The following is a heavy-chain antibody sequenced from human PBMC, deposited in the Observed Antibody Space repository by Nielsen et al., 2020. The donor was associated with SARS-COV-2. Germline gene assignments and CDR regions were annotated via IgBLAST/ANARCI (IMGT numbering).Heavy chain of an antibody. CDR1: GGSISSYY. J-gene: IGHJ6*02. D-gene: IGHD2-2*01. CDR2: IYYSGST. CDR3: ARDLIHCSSTSCRSYYYYGMDV. V-gene: IGHV4-59*01. Sequence: SETLSLTCTVSGGSISSYYWSWIRQPPGKGLEWIGYIYYSGSTNYNPSLKSRVTISVDTSKNQFSLKLSSVTAADTAVYYCARDLIHCSSTSCRSYYYYGMDVWGQGTMVTVSS.